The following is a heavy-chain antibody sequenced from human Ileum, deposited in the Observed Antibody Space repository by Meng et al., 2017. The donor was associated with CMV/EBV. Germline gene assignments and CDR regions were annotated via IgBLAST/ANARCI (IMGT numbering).Heavy chain of an antibody. J-gene: IGHJ1*01. CDR3: ARVTNPEYFEH. Sequence: QLPLVRAGEEVKTRGGAVKVYCKASGYPYTNYGISGGRQDPGQGLEWIGWVSAYDGDTNYAQKVKGRVTMTTDTSTTTAYMELRSLRSDDTAIYYCARVTNPEYFEHWGQGTLVTVSS. CDR1: GYPYTNYG. V-gene: IGHV1-18*04. CDR2: VSAYDGDT.